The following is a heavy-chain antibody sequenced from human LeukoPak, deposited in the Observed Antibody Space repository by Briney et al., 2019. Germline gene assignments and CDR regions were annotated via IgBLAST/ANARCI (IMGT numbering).Heavy chain of an antibody. CDR1: GYTFTGYY. D-gene: IGHD6-6*01. CDR3: ARDIAARRAARLAFDI. J-gene: IGHJ3*02. V-gene: IGHV1-69*05. Sequence: GASVKVSCKASGYTFTGYYMHWVRQAPGQGLEWMGGIIPIFGTANYAQKFQGRVTITTDESTSTAYMELSSLRSEDTAVYYCARDIAARRAARLAFDIWGQGTMVTVSS. CDR2: IIPIFGTA.